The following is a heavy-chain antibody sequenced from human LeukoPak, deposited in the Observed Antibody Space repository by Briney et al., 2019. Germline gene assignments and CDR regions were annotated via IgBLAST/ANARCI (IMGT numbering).Heavy chain of an antibody. V-gene: IGHV4-39*07. CDR1: GGSISSSSYY. CDR3: ARVKGYDSSGYPTDLSWAFDI. D-gene: IGHD3-22*01. CDR2: IYYSGST. J-gene: IGHJ3*02. Sequence: SETLSLTCTVSGGSISSSSYYWGWIRQPPGKGLEWIGSIYYSGSTYYNPSLKSRVTISVDTSKNQFSLKLSSVTAADTAVYYCARVKGYDSSGYPTDLSWAFDIWGQGTMVTVSS.